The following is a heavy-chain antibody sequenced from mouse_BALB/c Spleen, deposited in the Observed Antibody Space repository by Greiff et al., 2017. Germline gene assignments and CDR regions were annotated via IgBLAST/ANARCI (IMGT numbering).Heavy chain of an antibody. D-gene: IGHD2-3*01. CDR1: GYTFTSYT. CDR2: INPSSGYT. CDR3: ARKGDGWYVDV. Sequence: VQLQQSGAELARPGASVKMSCKASGYTFTSYTMHWVKQRPGQGLEWIGYINPSSGYTNYNQKFKDKATLTADKSSSTAYMQLSSLTSEDSAVYYCARKGDGWYVDVWGAGTTVTVSS. V-gene: IGHV1-4*01. J-gene: IGHJ1*01.